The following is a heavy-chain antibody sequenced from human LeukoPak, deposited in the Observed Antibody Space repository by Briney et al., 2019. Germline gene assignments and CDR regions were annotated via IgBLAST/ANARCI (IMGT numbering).Heavy chain of an antibody. J-gene: IGHJ6*04. V-gene: IGHV3-49*04. Sequence: GGSLRLSCTASGFTFGDYAMSWVRQAPGEGLEWVGFIRSKAYGGTTEYAASVKGRFTISRDDSKSIAYLQMNSLKTEDTAVYYCTRDAKADILTGYYSYYYGMDVWGKGTTVTVSS. CDR2: IRSKAYGGTT. D-gene: IGHD3-9*01. CDR1: GFTFGDYA. CDR3: TRDAKADILTGYYSYYYGMDV.